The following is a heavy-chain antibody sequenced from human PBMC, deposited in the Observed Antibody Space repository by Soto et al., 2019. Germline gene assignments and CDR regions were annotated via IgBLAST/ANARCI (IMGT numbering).Heavy chain of an antibody. CDR3: ARRDTSGFLRYFDN. D-gene: IGHD3-3*01. CDR1: GGTLSSFINYP. J-gene: IGHJ4*02. V-gene: IGHV1-69*06. Sequence: SVKVSCKASGGTLSSFINYPINWVRQAPGQGLEWMGGIVPNVGTVNYAQKFQGRVTITADKSTGTAYMEVSSLRSEDTALYYCARRDTSGFLRYFDNWGQGTPVTVSS. CDR2: IVPNVGTV.